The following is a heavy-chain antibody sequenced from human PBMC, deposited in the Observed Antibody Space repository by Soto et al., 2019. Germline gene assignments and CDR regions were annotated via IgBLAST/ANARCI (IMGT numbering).Heavy chain of an antibody. CDR1: GYTFTSYD. CDR2: MNPDSGNT. V-gene: IGHV1-8*02. Sequence: QVQLVQSGAEVKKPGASVKVSCRAFGYTFTSYDINWVRQATGQGLEWMGWMNPDSGNTGSAQKFQGRVTMTRNTAINTAYMELSSLRSEDTAVYYCVRGEGRATSVWGQGTTVSVSS. J-gene: IGHJ6*02. CDR3: VRGEGRATSV. D-gene: IGHD5-12*01.